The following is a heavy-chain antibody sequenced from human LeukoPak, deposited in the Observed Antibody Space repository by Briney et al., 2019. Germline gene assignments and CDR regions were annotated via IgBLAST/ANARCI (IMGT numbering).Heavy chain of an antibody. Sequence: GRSLRLSCAASEFPFSSYEMHWVRQAPGRGLGWVAVISVDGRNKYNPESVKGRFTISRDNSKNTLYLQMNSLGVEDTAVYYCARARKRYGDYEDNWFDPWGQGTLVTVSS. CDR1: EFPFSSYE. CDR2: ISVDGRNK. D-gene: IGHD4-17*01. V-gene: IGHV3-30*04. J-gene: IGHJ5*02. CDR3: ARARKRYGDYEDNWFDP.